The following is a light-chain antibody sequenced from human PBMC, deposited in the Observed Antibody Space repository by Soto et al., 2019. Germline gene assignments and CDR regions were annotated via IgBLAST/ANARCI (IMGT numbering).Light chain of an antibody. CDR2: TNN. Sequence: QSALTQPPSASATPGQRVTISCSGSNSNIGTNTVNWYQQLPGTAPRLLIYTNNQRPSGVPQRFSGSKTGTSASLAISGLQAEDEADYYCSSYTGRTNYVFGTGTKVTVL. CDR1: NSNIGTNT. J-gene: IGLJ1*01. V-gene: IGLV1-44*01. CDR3: SSYTGRTNYV.